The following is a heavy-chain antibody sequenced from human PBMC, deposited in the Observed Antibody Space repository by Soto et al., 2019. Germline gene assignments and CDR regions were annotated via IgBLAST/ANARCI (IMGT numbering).Heavy chain of an antibody. J-gene: IGHJ1*01. Sequence: QLQLQESGPGLVKPSETLSLTCTVSGGSISSSSYYWGWIRQPPGKGLEWIGSIYYSGSTYYNPSLKSRVTISVDTSKNQFSLKLSSVTAADTAVYYCARTIVGATERYFQHWGQGTLVTVSS. D-gene: IGHD1-26*01. V-gene: IGHV4-39*01. CDR1: GGSISSSSYY. CDR2: IYYSGST. CDR3: ARTIVGATERYFQH.